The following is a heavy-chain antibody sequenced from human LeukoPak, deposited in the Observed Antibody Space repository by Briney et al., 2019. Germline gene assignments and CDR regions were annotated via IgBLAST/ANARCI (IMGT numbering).Heavy chain of an antibody. J-gene: IGHJ6*03. Sequence: GASVKVSCKASGGTFSSYAISWVRQAPGQGLEWMGGIIPIFGTANYAQKFQGRVTITTDESTSTAYMELSSLRSEDTAVYYCARDPRGVVDDYYMDVWGKGTTVTVSS. CDR3: ARDPRGVVDDYYMDV. V-gene: IGHV1-69*05. D-gene: IGHD3-3*01. CDR2: IIPIFGTA. CDR1: GGTFSSYA.